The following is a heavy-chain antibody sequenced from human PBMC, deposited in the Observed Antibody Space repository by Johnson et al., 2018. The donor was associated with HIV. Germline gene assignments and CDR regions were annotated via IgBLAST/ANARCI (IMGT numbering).Heavy chain of an antibody. CDR2: IDWYGGST. CDR3: TTAIPRSTTMITTPDAFDI. J-gene: IGHJ3*02. D-gene: IGHD4-17*01. V-gene: IGHV3-66*01. CDR1: GFTFSSNY. Sequence: VQLVESGGGLVQPGGSLRLSCAASGFTFSSNYMSWVRQAPGKGLAWVSGIDWYGGSTSYADSVRGRFTISRDDSKNTLYMQMNSLKTDDTAVYYCTTAIPRSTTMITTPDAFDIWGQGTMVTVSS.